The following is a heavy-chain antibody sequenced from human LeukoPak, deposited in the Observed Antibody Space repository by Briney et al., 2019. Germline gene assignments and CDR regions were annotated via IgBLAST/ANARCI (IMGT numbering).Heavy chain of an antibody. CDR2: ISSSSSYI. D-gene: IGHD1-20*01. V-gene: IGHV3-21*01. CDR1: GFTFSSYS. Sequence: GGSLRLSCAASGFTFSSYSMNWVRQAPGKGLEWVSSISSSSSYIYYADSVKGQFTISRDNAKNSLYLQMNSLRAEDTAVYYCARDVDITGTDYWGQGTLVTVSS. CDR3: ARDVDITGTDY. J-gene: IGHJ4*02.